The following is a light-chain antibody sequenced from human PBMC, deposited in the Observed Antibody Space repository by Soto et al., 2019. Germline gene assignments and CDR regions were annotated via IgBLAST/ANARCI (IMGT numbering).Light chain of an antibody. CDR3: SSYAGSNNVV. J-gene: IGLJ2*01. Sequence: QSALTQPPSASGSPGQSVTISCTGTSSDVGGYNYVSWYQQHPGKAPKLMIYEVSKRPSGVPDRFSGSKSGSTASLTVSGLQAEDEAGYYCSSYAGSNNVVFGGGTKVTVL. CDR1: SSDVGGYNY. CDR2: EVS. V-gene: IGLV2-8*01.